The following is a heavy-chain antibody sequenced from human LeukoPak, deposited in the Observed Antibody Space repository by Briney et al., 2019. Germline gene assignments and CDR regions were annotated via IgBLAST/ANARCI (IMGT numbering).Heavy chain of an antibody. J-gene: IGHJ4*02. Sequence: PSETLSLTCTVSGGSISSYYWSWIRQPPGKGLEWIGYIYYSGNTNYNPSLKSRVTISVDTSKNQFSLKLSSVTAADTAVYYCAREAPFGFDYWGQGTLVTVSS. CDR2: IYYSGNT. CDR1: GGSISSYY. D-gene: IGHD3-16*01. CDR3: AREAPFGFDY. V-gene: IGHV4-59*01.